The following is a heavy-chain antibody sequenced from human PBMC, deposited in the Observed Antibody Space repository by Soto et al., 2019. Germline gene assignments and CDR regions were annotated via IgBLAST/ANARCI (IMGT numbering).Heavy chain of an antibody. Sequence: LRLSCAASGITFTSYAMSWVRQAPGKGLEWVSCISNSGDSTYYTDSVKGRFTISRDNTKDIQYLQMNSLRAGDTAIYYCAKVRYDISAYSYYFDYWGQGTLVTVSS. CDR3: AKVRYDISAYSYYFDY. J-gene: IGHJ4*02. CDR2: ISNSGDST. CDR1: GITFTSYA. V-gene: IGHV3-23*01. D-gene: IGHD3-22*01.